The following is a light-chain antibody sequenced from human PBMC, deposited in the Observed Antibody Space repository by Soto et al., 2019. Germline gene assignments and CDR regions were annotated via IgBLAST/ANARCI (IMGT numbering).Light chain of an antibody. CDR1: QSVTSSY. V-gene: IGKV3D-20*02. CDR3: QQRSNWPLT. CDR2: GAS. Sequence: EIGFTQSPSTLSLSPGERATLSCRASQSVTSSYLAWYQQKPGQAPRLLIYGASNRATGIPDRFSGSGSGTDFTLTISRLEPEDFAVYYCQQRSNWPLTFGGGTKVDIK. J-gene: IGKJ4*01.